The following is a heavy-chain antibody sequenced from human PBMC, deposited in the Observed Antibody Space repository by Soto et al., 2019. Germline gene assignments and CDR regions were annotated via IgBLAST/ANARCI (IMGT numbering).Heavy chain of an antibody. CDR1: GFTFSSYA. D-gene: IGHD3-3*01. V-gene: IGHV3-23*01. J-gene: IGHJ4*02. CDR2: MSGAGRSS. CDR3: AKVTIFGMKNIYDY. Sequence: EVQLLESGGGLVQPGGSLRLSCAASGFTFSSYAMSWVRQAPGKGLEWVSSMSGAGRSSYDADAVKGRFTISRDNSKNTSYLQRNSLGAEATALYYCAKVTIFGMKNIYDYWGQGTL.